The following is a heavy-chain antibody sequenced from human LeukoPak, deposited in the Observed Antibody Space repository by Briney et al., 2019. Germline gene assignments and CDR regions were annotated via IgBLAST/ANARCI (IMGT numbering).Heavy chain of an antibody. CDR1: AFTFNSYA. D-gene: IGHD5-18*01. CDR2: IDDDGGDT. V-gene: IGHV3-23*01. J-gene: IGHJ4*02. Sequence: PGGSLRLSCAASAFTFNSYAMAWVRQAPGKGLEWVSAIDDDGGDTYYADSVKGRLTISRDNAKNTLYLQMNSLRAEDTAVYYCAKLPAGGYSYGRLFDYWGQGTLVTVSS. CDR3: AKLPAGGYSYGRLFDY.